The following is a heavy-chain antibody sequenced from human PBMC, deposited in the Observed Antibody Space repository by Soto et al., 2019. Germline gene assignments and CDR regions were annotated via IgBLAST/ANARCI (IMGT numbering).Heavy chain of an antibody. J-gene: IGHJ5*02. V-gene: IGHV3-30*18. CDR1: GFTFSGFG. Sequence: PGGSLRLSCAASGFTFSGFGMTWARQAPGKGLEWVAVIAYDGDKKYYASSVKGRFIISRDNSRSTVYLDMNSLRPEDIAVYYCAKDLDAYAWNPGGWFAPWGQGTQVTVSS. CDR2: IAYDGDKK. CDR3: AKDLDAYAWNPGGWFAP. D-gene: IGHD1-1*01.